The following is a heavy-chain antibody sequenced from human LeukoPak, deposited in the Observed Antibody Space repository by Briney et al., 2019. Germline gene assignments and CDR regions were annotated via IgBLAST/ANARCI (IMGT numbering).Heavy chain of an antibody. J-gene: IGHJ4*02. Sequence: GGSLRLSCAASGFSVSSNYMSWVRQAPGKGLEWVSAISGSGGSTYYADSVKGRFTISRDNSKNTLYLQMNSLRAEDTAVYYCAKGPVLRYFDWLLYEDYFDYWGQGTPVTVSS. CDR2: ISGSGGST. CDR3: AKGPVLRYFDWLLYEDYFDY. V-gene: IGHV3-23*01. CDR1: GFSVSSNY. D-gene: IGHD3-9*01.